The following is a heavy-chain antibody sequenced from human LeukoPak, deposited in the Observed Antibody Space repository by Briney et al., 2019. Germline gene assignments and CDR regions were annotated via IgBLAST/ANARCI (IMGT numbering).Heavy chain of an antibody. CDR2: FDPEGNKT. CDR3: ATRGLSGSGTYFFYFDY. Sequence: ASVKVSCQVSGYTLTELSVHWVRQAPGKGLDWMGGFDPEGNKTICAQDFQGRLTMTEDPSTDTAYMELSSLRSEDTAVYFCATRGLSGSGTYFFYFDYWGQGTLVTVSS. D-gene: IGHD1-26*01. CDR1: GYTLTELS. J-gene: IGHJ4*02. V-gene: IGHV1-24*01.